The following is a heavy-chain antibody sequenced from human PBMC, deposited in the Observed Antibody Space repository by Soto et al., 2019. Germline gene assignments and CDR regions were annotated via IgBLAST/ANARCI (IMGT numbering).Heavy chain of an antibody. J-gene: IGHJ4*02. Sequence: QVQLQESGPGLVKPAGTLSLTCDVSGDSISSDYLWSWVRQPPGKGLEWIGNIHHSGGANYNPSLQSRLTMSVDKSKNQFSLKLTSMTAADTAVYYCARDLGVGWELQPAYWGQEILVIVTS. CDR1: GDSISSDYL. D-gene: IGHD1-26*01. V-gene: IGHV4-4*02. CDR2: IHHSGGA. CDR3: ARDLGVGWELQPAY.